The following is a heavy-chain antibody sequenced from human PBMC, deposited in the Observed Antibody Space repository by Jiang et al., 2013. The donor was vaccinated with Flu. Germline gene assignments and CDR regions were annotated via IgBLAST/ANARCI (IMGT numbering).Heavy chain of an antibody. Sequence: ISSGGYVLELDPPAPREGPGVDWVHLLHGSTYYNPSLKSRVTISVDTSKNQFSLKLSSVTAADTAVYYCAIMGDSVFDYWGQGTLVTVSS. V-gene: IGHV4-31*02. CDR1: ISSGGYV. D-gene: IGHD2-21*02. J-gene: IGHJ4*02. CDR2: LLHGST. CDR3: AIMGDSVFDY.